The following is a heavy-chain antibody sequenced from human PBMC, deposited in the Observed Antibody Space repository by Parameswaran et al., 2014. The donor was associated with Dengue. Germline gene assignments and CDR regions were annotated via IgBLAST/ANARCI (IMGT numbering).Heavy chain of an antibody. CDR2: IYYSGST. Sequence: RWIRQPPGKGLEWIGYIYYSGSTNYNPSLKSRVTISVDTSKNQFSLKLSSVTAADTAVYYCARIYCSGGSCYSRDWYFDYVGPGNPGHRLL. V-gene: IGHV4-59*01. D-gene: IGHD2-15*01. CDR3: ARIYCSGGSCYSRDWYFDY. J-gene: IGHJ4*02.